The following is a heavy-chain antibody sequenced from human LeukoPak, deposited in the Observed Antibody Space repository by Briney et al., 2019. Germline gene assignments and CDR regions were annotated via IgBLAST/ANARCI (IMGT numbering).Heavy chain of an antibody. CDR1: GGSISSYY. D-gene: IGHD5-18*01. CDR3: ARDLSGYSYGYVDP. Sequence: SETLSLTCTVSGGSISSYYWSWIRQPPGKGLEWIGYIYYSGSTNYNPSLKSRVTISVDTSKNQFSLKLSSVTAADTAVYYCARDLSGYSYGYVDPWGQGTLVTVSS. V-gene: IGHV4-59*01. J-gene: IGHJ5*02. CDR2: IYYSGST.